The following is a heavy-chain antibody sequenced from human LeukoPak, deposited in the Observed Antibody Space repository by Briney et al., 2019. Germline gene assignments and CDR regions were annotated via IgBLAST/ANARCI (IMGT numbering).Heavy chain of an antibody. CDR3: AKGNSIAAAGFLDY. Sequence: GGSVRLSCAASGFTFSSYSMNWVRQAPGKGLEWVSSISSSSSYIYYADSVKGRFTISRDNSKNSLYLQMNNLRAEDTALYYCAKGNSIAAAGFLDYWGQGTLVTVSS. CDR1: GFTFSSYS. CDR2: ISSSSSYI. J-gene: IGHJ4*02. V-gene: IGHV3-21*04. D-gene: IGHD6-13*01.